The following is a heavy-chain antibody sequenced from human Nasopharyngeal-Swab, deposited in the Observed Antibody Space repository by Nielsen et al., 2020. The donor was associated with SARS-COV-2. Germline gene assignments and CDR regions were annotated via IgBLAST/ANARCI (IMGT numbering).Heavy chain of an antibody. V-gene: IGHV3-23*01. D-gene: IGHD3-10*01. CDR1: GFTFSSYA. CDR2: ISGSGGNT. J-gene: IGHJ4*02. Sequence: GESLKISCAASGFTFSSYAMSWVRQAPGKGLEWVSAISGSGGNTYYADSVKGRFTISRDNSKNTLYLQMNSLRAEDTAVYYCAKKRVTMVRGVQAPTDYWGQGTLVTVSS. CDR3: AKKRVTMVRGVQAPTDY.